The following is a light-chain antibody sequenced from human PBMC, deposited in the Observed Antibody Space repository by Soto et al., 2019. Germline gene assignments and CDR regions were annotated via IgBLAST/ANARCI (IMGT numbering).Light chain of an antibody. V-gene: IGLV2-14*03. J-gene: IGLJ1*01. CDR1: SSDVGGYNY. Sequence: QSALTQPASVSGSPGQSITISCTGTSSDVGGYNYVSWYQHHPGKAPKLMIFDVSNRPSGVSNRFSGSKSGNTASLTISGLQPEDEADYYCSSYTTSNTRQIVFGTGTQLTVL. CDR2: DVS. CDR3: SSYTTSNTRQIV.